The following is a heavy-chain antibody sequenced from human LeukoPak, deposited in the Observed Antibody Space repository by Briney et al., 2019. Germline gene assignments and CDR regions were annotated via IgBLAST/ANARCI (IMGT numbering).Heavy chain of an antibody. CDR1: GGTFSSHA. Sequence: SVKVSCKASGGTFSSHAISWVRQAPGQGLEWMGGIIPIFDTGNFAQQFQSRVTITADQSTSTAYMELSGLRSEDTAVYYCARTYYYDTSGFYFDYWGQGTLVTVSS. V-gene: IGHV1-69*13. CDR2: IIPIFDTG. CDR3: ARTYYYDTSGFYFDY. J-gene: IGHJ4*02. D-gene: IGHD3-22*01.